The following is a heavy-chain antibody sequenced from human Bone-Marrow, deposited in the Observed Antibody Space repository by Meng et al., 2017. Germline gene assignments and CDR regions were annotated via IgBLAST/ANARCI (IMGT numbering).Heavy chain of an antibody. D-gene: IGHD3-3*01. J-gene: IGHJ4*02. Sequence: QGQLVQSGAEVKKPGASVTLSCKASGYTLTNYDINSVRQATGQGLEWMGWMNPNSGNTGYAQKFQGRVTMTRSTSTSTAHMELSSLRSEDTAVYYCARMRSGYDIEYWGQGTLVTVSS. CDR2: MNPNSGNT. CDR3: ARMRSGYDIEY. V-gene: IGHV1-8*01. CDR1: GYTLTNYD.